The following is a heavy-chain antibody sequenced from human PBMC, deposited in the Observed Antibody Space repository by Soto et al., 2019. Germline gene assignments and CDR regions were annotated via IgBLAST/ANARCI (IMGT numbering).Heavy chain of an antibody. CDR2: IIPIFGTA. D-gene: IGHD5-12*01. Sequence: SVKVSCKASGGTFSSYAISWVRQAPGQGLEWMGGIIPIFGTANYAQKFQGRVTITADESTSTAYMELSSLRSEDTAVYYCSRANAEWLRLSYYYYGMXVWGQGTTVTAP. CDR1: GGTFSSYA. J-gene: IGHJ6*02. V-gene: IGHV1-69*13. CDR3: SRANAEWLRLSYYYYGMXV.